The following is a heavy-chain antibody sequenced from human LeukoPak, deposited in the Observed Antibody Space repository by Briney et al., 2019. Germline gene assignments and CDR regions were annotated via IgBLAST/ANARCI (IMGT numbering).Heavy chain of an antibody. CDR2: IYHSGST. CDR1: GGSISSGGYS. Sequence: SETLSLTCAVSGGSISSGGYSWSWIRQPPGKRLEWIGYIYHSGSTYYKPSLKSRVTISVDRSKNQFSLNLNSVTAADTAVYYCARDGSGRGAGLFDYWGQGTLVTVSS. CDR3: ARDGSGRGAGLFDY. J-gene: IGHJ4*02. V-gene: IGHV4-30-2*01. D-gene: IGHD3-10*01.